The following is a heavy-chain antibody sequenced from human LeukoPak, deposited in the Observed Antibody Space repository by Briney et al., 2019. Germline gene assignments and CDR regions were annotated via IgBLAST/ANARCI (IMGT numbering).Heavy chain of an antibody. CDR3: AKASSGSCSGAKCYHFDN. CDR2: FSGPLETT. J-gene: IGHJ4*02. V-gene: IGHV3-23*01. D-gene: IGHD2-15*01. Sequence: GGSLRLSCVASGFTFNNYAMSWVRHVPGKRLEWVSTFSGPLETTYYAPSIEGRFIIPRDNSRNTVSLQMNSPRAEDTAIYYCAKASSGSCSGAKCYHFDNWGQGTLVTVSS. CDR1: GFTFNNYA.